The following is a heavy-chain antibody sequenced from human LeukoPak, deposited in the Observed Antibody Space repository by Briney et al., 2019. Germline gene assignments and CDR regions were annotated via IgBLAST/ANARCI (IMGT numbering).Heavy chain of an antibody. J-gene: IGHJ6*03. CDR3: ASTTFYYYGSGSRRAYYYYMDV. D-gene: IGHD3-10*01. Sequence: SETLSLTCAVYGGSFSGYYWSWIRQPPGKGLEWIGEINHSGSTNYNPSLKSRVTISVDTSKNQFSLKLSSVTAADTAVYYCASTTFYYYGSGSRRAYYYYMDVWGKGTTVTVSS. V-gene: IGHV4-34*01. CDR2: INHSGST. CDR1: GGSFSGYY.